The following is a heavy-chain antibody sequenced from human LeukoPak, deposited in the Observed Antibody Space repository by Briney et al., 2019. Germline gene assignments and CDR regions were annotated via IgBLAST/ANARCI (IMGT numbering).Heavy chain of an antibody. CDR2: IRSDGSTR. Sequence: GGSLRLSCAASGFTFSSYGMHWVRQVPGKGLEWLAFIRSDGSTRYYADSVEGRFTISRDSSRNTLYLQMNSLKTEDTSVYYCAKRGSSYYFDYWGQGTLATVSS. D-gene: IGHD1-26*01. J-gene: IGHJ4*02. CDR3: AKRGSSYYFDY. CDR1: GFTFSSYG. V-gene: IGHV3-30*02.